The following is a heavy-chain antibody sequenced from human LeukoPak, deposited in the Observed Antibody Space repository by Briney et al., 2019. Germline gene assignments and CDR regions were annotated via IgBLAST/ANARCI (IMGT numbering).Heavy chain of an antibody. Sequence: PGESLKISCKGSGYSFTSYWIGWVRQMPGKGLEWMGIIYPGDSDTRYSPSFQGQVTISADKSISTAYLQWSSLKASDTAMYYCASLPKYYDILTGRGYWGQGTLVTVSS. CDR3: ASLPKYYDILTGRGY. CDR2: IYPGDSDT. D-gene: IGHD3-9*01. J-gene: IGHJ4*02. V-gene: IGHV5-51*01. CDR1: GYSFTSYW.